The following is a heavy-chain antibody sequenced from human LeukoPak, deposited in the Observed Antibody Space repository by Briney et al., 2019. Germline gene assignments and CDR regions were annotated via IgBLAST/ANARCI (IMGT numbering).Heavy chain of an antibody. V-gene: IGHV3-30-3*01. Sequence: GRSLRLSCAASGFTFSSYAMHWVRQAPGKGLEWVAVISYDGSNKYYADSVKGRFTISRDNSKNTLYLQMNSLRAEDTAVYYCARVRDPIAVAGTGFDFWGQGTLVTVSS. J-gene: IGHJ4*02. CDR1: GFTFSSYA. CDR3: ARVRDPIAVAGTGFDF. D-gene: IGHD6-19*01. CDR2: ISYDGSNK.